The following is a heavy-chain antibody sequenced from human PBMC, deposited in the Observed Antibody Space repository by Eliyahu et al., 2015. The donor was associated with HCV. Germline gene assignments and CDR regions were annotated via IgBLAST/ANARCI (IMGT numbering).Heavy chain of an antibody. CDR1: GFTFSSYS. V-gene: IGHV3-21*01. J-gene: IGHJ6*02. Sequence: EVQLVESGGGLVKPGGSLRLSCAASGFTFSSYSMNWXRQAPGKGLEWVSSISSSSSYIYYADSVKGRFTISRDNAKNSLYLQMNTLRAEDTAVYYCARAWIAARPLGMDVWGQGTTVTVSS. CDR3: ARAWIAARPLGMDV. CDR2: ISSSSSYI. D-gene: IGHD6-13*01.